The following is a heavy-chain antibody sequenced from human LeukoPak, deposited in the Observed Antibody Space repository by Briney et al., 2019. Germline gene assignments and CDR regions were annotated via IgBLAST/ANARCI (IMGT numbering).Heavy chain of an antibody. J-gene: IGHJ4*02. V-gene: IGHV3-7*01. CDR3: ARQRAAAGTVLFDY. D-gene: IGHD6-13*01. CDR1: GFTFSSYW. Sequence: PGGSLRLSCAASGFTFSSYWMSWVRQAPGQGLEWVANIKQDGSEKYYVDSVKGRFTISRDNAKNSLYLQMNSLRAEDTAVYYCARQRAAAGTVLFDYWGQGTLVTVSS. CDR2: IKQDGSEK.